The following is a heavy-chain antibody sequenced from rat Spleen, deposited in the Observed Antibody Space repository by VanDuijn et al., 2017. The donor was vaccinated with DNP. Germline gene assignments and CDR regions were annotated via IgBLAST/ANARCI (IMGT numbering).Heavy chain of an antibody. Sequence: EVQLVESGGGLVQPGRXLKLSCAXXGFTFXXYGMXWVXXXPMKGLEWFASISTGSGNTYYRDSVKGRFTISRDNAKSTLYLQMDSLRSEDTATYYCARGAYWGQGVMVTVSS. J-gene: IGHJ2*01. CDR2: ISTGSGNT. CDR1: GFTFXXYG. CDR3: ARGAY. V-gene: IGHV5S13*01.